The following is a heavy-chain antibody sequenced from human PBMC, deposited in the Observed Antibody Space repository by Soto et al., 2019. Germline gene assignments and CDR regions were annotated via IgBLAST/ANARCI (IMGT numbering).Heavy chain of an antibody. CDR2: IWYDGSNK. CDR3: ARSTTAMVPMDV. V-gene: IGHV3-33*01. Sequence: QVQLVESGGGVVQPGRSLRLSCAASGFSFSSYGMHWVRQAPGKGLEWVAVIWYDGSNKYYADSVKGRFIISRDNSKNTLYRQMNSLIVEDTAVYYCARSTTAMVPMDVWGQGTTVTVSS. CDR1: GFSFSSYG. J-gene: IGHJ6*02. D-gene: IGHD5-18*01.